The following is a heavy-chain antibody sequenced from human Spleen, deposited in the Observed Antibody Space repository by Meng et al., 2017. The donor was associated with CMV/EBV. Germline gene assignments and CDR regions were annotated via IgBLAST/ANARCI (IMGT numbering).Heavy chain of an antibody. CDR3: ARVRGISPASPIVVVPAAGNHYGMDV. V-gene: IGHV1-46*01. CDR2: INPGGGGT. CDR1: GYTFTKYY. Sequence: ASVKVSCKASGYTFTKYYINWVRQAPGQGLEWMGIINPGGGGTYYAQRFQDRVTMTRDTSISTAYMELSRLRSDDTAVYYCARVRGISPASPIVVVPAAGNHYGMDVWGQGTTVTVSS. D-gene: IGHD2-2*01. J-gene: IGHJ6*02.